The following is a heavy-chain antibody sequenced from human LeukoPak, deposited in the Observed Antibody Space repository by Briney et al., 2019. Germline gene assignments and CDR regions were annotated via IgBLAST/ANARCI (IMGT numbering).Heavy chain of an antibody. D-gene: IGHD3-22*01. J-gene: IGHJ4*02. CDR2: INPSGGST. Sequence: ASVKVSCKASGYTFTSYYMHWVRQAPGQGLEWMGIINPSGGSTSYAQKFQGRATMTRDTSTSTVYMEPSSLRSEDTAVYYCARDANVSYYYDSSGYIPGDYWGQGTLVAVSS. CDR1: GYTFTSYY. V-gene: IGHV1-46*01. CDR3: ARDANVSYYYDSSGYIPGDY.